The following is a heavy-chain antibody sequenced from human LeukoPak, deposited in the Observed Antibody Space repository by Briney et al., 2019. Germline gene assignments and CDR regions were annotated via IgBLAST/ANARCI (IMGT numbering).Heavy chain of an antibody. V-gene: IGHV3-23*01. Sequence: PGGSLRLSCAASGFTFSSYAMSWVRQAPGKGLEWVSAISGSGGSTYYADSVKGRFTISRDNSKNTLYLQMNSLRAEDTAVYYCAKDREEQWLVGAWGDWGQGTLVTVSS. D-gene: IGHD6-19*01. CDR1: GFTFSSYA. J-gene: IGHJ4*02. CDR2: ISGSGGST. CDR3: AKDREEQWLVGAWGD.